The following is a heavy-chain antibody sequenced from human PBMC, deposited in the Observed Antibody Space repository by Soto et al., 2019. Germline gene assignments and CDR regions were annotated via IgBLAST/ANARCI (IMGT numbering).Heavy chain of an antibody. CDR1: GYTFSRSG. J-gene: IGHJ6*02. V-gene: IGHV1-18*01. D-gene: IGHD1-26*01. Sequence: VQLVQSGAEVKKPGASVKVSCKASGYTFSRSGISWVRQAPGQGLEWMGWISTYNGDKNYAQKVQGRVTMTTDTSTSTAFMELMSLRSDDTAVYYCARSGSVPYYYYGLDVWGQGTTVTVSS. CDR2: ISTYNGDK. CDR3: ARSGSVPYYYYGLDV.